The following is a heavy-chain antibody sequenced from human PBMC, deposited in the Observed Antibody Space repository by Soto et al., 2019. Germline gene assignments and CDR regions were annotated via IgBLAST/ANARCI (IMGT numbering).Heavy chain of an antibody. Sequence: GGSLRLSCAASGFAFSSYEMNWVRQAPGKGLEWVSYISTSESIVYYADSVRGRFTISRDNAKNSLFLQMNSLRAEDTAVYYCARSMETNYFYCMDVWGLGTTVTVSS. CDR2: ISTSESIV. CDR3: ARSMETNYFYCMDV. J-gene: IGHJ6*02. D-gene: IGHD2-8*01. CDR1: GFAFSSYE. V-gene: IGHV3-48*03.